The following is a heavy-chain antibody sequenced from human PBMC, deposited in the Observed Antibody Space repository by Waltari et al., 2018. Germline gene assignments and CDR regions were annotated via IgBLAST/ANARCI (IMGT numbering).Heavy chain of an antibody. Sequence: QVQLQESGPGLVKPSETLSLTCTVSGGSISSNYWSWIRQPPGKGLEWIGCIYYSGSTNYNPSLKSRVTISVDTSKNQFSLRLSSVTTADTAVYYCASIAAGDTRWGQGTLVTVSS. D-gene: IGHD6-13*01. CDR1: GGSISSNY. CDR3: ASIAAGDTR. J-gene: IGHJ4*02. CDR2: IYYSGST. V-gene: IGHV4-59*12.